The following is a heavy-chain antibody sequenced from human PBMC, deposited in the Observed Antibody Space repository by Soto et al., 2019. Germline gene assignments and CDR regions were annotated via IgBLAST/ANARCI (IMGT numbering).Heavy chain of an antibody. CDR3: ARGVPTVTTSWYYYYYGMDV. Sequence: ASVKVSCKASGYTFTSYDINWVRQATGQGLEWMGWMNPNSGNTGYAQKFQGRVTMTRNTSISTAYMELSSLRSEDTAVYYCARGVPTVTTSWYYYYYGMDVWGQGTTVTVSS. D-gene: IGHD4-17*01. J-gene: IGHJ6*02. CDR2: MNPNSGNT. V-gene: IGHV1-8*01. CDR1: GYTFTSYD.